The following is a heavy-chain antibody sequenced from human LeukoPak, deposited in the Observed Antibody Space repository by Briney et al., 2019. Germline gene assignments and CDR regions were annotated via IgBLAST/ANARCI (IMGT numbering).Heavy chain of an antibody. J-gene: IGHJ4*02. CDR3: AKATEMATVMYYFDY. CDR1: GFTFSSYA. CDR2: ISGSGGST. Sequence: GGSLRLSCAASGFTFSSYAMSWVRQAPGRGREWVSAISGSGGSTYYADSVNGRFTISRDNSKNTLYLQMNSLRAEDTAVYHCAKATEMATVMYYFDYWGQGTLVPVSS. V-gene: IGHV3-23*01. D-gene: IGHD5-24*01.